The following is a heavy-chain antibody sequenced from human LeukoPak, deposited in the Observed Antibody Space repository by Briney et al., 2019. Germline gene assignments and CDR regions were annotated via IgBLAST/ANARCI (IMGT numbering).Heavy chain of an antibody. Sequence: SETLSLTXTVSGGSISSYYWSWIRQPAGKGLEWIGRIYTSGSTNYNPSLKSRVTMSVDTSKNQFSLKLSSVTAADTAVYYCARDLGYCSGTSCYLDAFDIWGQGTMVTVSS. CDR3: ARDLGYCSGTSCYLDAFDI. J-gene: IGHJ3*02. V-gene: IGHV4-4*07. CDR2: IYTSGST. CDR1: GGSISSYY. D-gene: IGHD2-2*01.